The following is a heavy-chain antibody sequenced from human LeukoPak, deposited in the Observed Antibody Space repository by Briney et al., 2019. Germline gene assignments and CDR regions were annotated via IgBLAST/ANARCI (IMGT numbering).Heavy chain of an antibody. V-gene: IGHV4-59*01. Sequence: PSETLSLTCTVSGGSISSYYWSWIRQPPGKGLEWIGYIYYSGSTNYNPSLKSRVTISVDTSKNQFSLKLSSVTAADTAVYYCARVDYDSIAIDYWGQGTLVTVSS. CDR2: IYYSGST. CDR3: ARVDYDSIAIDY. D-gene: IGHD3-22*01. J-gene: IGHJ4*02. CDR1: GGSISSYY.